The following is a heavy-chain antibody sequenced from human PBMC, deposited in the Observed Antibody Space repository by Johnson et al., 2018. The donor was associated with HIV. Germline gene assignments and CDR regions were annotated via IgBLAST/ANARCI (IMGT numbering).Heavy chain of an antibody. J-gene: IGHJ3*02. CDR3: AGVRIGRENAFDI. D-gene: IGHD1-26*01. V-gene: IGHV3-30-3*01. CDR1: GFTFSSYA. Sequence: QVQLVESGGGVVQPGRSLRLSCAASGFTFSSYAMHWVRQAPGKGLEWVAVISYDGSNKYYADSVKGRFTISRDNSKNTLYLQMNSLRAEDTAVYYCAGVRIGRENAFDIWGQGTMVTVSS. CDR2: ISYDGSNK.